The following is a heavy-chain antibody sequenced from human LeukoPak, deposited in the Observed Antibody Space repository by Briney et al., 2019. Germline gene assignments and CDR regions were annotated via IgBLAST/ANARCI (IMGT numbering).Heavy chain of an antibody. CDR2: IRSKANSYAT. V-gene: IGHV3-73*01. D-gene: IGHD4/OR15-4a*01. J-gene: IGHJ4*02. CDR3: TRPPSSGANPIDY. Sequence: GGSLRLSCAASGFTFSGSAMHWVRQASGKGLEWVGRIRSKANSYATAYAASVKGRFTISRDDSKNTAYPQMNSLKTEDTAVYYCTRPPSSGANPIDYWGQGTLVTVSS. CDR1: GFTFSGSA.